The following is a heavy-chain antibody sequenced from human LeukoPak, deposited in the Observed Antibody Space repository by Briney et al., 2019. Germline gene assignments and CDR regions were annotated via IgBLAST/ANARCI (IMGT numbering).Heavy chain of an antibody. Sequence: GRSLRLSCAASGFIFDDYAMHWVRQAPGKGLEWVSGISWNSGSIVYADSVKGQFTISRDSAKNSLYLQMNSLRAEDMALYYCAKGYSYGITYYFDYWGQGTLVTVSS. CDR2: ISWNSGSI. CDR3: AKGYSYGITYYFDY. D-gene: IGHD5-18*01. J-gene: IGHJ4*02. CDR1: GFIFDDYA. V-gene: IGHV3-9*03.